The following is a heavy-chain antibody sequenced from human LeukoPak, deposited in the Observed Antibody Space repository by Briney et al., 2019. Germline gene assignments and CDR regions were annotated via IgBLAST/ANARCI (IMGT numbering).Heavy chain of an antibody. CDR1: GYSFNSYG. V-gene: IGHV1-18*01. CDR2: ISAHNGNT. J-gene: IGHJ4*02. D-gene: IGHD1-26*01. Sequence: ASVKVSCKASGYSFNSYGISWVRQAPGEGLEWMGWISAHNGNTKYAQKFQGRVTMTTDISTSTAYMDLRSLRSDDTAVFYCARDWGASGTYGETFDYWGQGTLVTVSS. CDR3: ARDWGASGTYGETFDY.